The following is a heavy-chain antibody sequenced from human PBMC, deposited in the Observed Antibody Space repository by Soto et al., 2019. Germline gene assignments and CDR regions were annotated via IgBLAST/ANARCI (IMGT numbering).Heavy chain of an antibody. J-gene: IGHJ4*02. CDR3: ARDLYYDSSGYPGCFDY. CDR1: GYTFTSYG. D-gene: IGHD3-22*01. V-gene: IGHV1-18*01. CDR2: ISAYNGNT. Sequence: QVQLVQSGAEVKKPGASVKVSCKASGYTFTSYGISWVRQAPGQGLEWMGWISAYNGNTNYAQKLQGRVTMTTDTSTSTAYMELRSLRSDDTAVYYCARDLYYDSSGYPGCFDYWGQGTLVTVSS.